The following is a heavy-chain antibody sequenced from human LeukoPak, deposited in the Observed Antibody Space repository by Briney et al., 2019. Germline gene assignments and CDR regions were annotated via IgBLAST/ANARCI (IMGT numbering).Heavy chain of an antibody. V-gene: IGHV3-43*02. D-gene: IGHD1-1*01. Sequence: GGSLRLSCAASGFTFDDYAMHWVRQAPGKGLEWVSLISGDDGSTYYADSVKGRFTISRDNSKNSLYLQMNSLRTEDTALYHCAKDTGWKEYYYYYMDVWGKGTTVTVSS. CDR3: AKDTGWKEYYYYYMDV. J-gene: IGHJ6*03. CDR1: GFTFDDYA. CDR2: ISGDDGST.